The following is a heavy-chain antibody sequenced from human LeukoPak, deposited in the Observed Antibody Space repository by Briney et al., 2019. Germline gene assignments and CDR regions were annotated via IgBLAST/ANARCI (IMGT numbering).Heavy chain of an antibody. CDR3: ARDTLTWWGSGWSEGGAFDI. D-gene: IGHD6-19*01. CDR2: IYYSGST. Sequence: SETLSLTCTVSGGSISSYYWSWIRQPPGKGLEWIGYIYYSGSTNYNPSLKSRVTISVDTSKNQFSLKLSSVTAADTAVYYCARDTLTWWGSGWSEGGAFDIWGQGTMVTVSS. V-gene: IGHV4-59*01. J-gene: IGHJ3*02. CDR1: GGSISSYY.